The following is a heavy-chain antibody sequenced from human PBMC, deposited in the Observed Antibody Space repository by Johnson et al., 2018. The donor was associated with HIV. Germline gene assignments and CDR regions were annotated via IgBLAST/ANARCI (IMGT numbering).Heavy chain of an antibody. CDR2: IRWNSGSI. CDR1: GFTFSNFA. V-gene: IGHV3-9*01. D-gene: IGHD1-26*01. Sequence: VQLVESGGGVVQPGRSLRLSCTASGFTFSNFAMGCVRQAPGKGLEWVSGIRWNSGSIGQADSVNGRFTISRDNAKNSLYLQMNSLRAEDTALYYCARTLKWELGLPDWDSFDIWGQGTMVTVSS. CDR3: ARTLKWELGLPDWDSFDI. J-gene: IGHJ3*02.